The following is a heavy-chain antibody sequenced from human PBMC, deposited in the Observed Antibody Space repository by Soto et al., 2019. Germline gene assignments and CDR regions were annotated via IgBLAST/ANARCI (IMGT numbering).Heavy chain of an antibody. V-gene: IGHV3-11*01. Sequence: QVQLVESGGGLVKSGGSLRLSCAASGFTFSDYYMSWIRQAPGRGLEWISYISSSGATIYYADSVKGRFTTSRDNANNSLFLEMNSLRAEDTAVYYCVRVVYAYGNDPWGQGTLVAVSS. CDR2: ISSSGATI. J-gene: IGHJ5*02. CDR1: GFTFSDYY. CDR3: VRVVYAYGNDP. D-gene: IGHD3-10*01.